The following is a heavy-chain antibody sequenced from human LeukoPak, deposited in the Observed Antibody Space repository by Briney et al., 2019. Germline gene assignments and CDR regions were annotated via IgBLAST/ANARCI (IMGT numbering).Heavy chain of an antibody. J-gene: IGHJ4*02. CDR3: ARGEVVVTARLDY. Sequence: SETLSLTCTVSGGSISSYYWSWIRQPPGKGLEWIGYIYYSGSTNYNPSLKSRVTISVDTSKNQFSLKLGSVTAADTAVYYCARGEVVVTARLDYWGQGTLVTVSS. CDR2: IYYSGST. CDR1: GGSISSYY. D-gene: IGHD2-21*02. V-gene: IGHV4-59*01.